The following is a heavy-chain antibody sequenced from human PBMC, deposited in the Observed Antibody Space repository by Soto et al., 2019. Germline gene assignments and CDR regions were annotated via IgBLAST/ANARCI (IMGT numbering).Heavy chain of an antibody. CDR2: IIPIFGTA. D-gene: IGHD5-18*01. V-gene: IGHV1-69*01. J-gene: IGHJ6*02. Sequence: QVQLVQSGAEVKKPGSSVKVSCKASGGTFSSYAISWVRQAPGQGLEWMGGIIPIFGTANYAQKFQGSVTITADESTSTAYMELSSLRSEDTAVYYCARAGRGYSYGYYYYGMDVWGQGTTVTVSS. CDR1: GGTFSSYA. CDR3: ARAGRGYSYGYYYYGMDV.